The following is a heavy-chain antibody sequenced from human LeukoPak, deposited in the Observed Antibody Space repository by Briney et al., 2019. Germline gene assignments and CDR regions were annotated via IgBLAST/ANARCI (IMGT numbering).Heavy chain of an antibody. J-gene: IGHJ6*03. Sequence: SETLSLTCSVSGGSISNYYWNWIRQPPGKGLEWIGSISNSGSTKYNPSLESRVTISVDTSKNQISLKVNSVTTADTAIYYCARAPERWYSYGSYTYHYMDVWGRGTTVTVSS. CDR1: GGSISNYY. D-gene: IGHD3-10*01. CDR2: ISNSGST. CDR3: ARAPERWYSYGSYTYHYMDV. V-gene: IGHV4-59*01.